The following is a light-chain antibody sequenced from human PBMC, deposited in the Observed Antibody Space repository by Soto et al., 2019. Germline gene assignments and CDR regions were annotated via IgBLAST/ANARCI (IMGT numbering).Light chain of an antibody. CDR3: QQYGSSPLA. CDR1: QSVSSSY. CDR2: GAS. V-gene: IGKV3-20*01. Sequence: EIVLTQSPGTLSLSPGERATLSCRASQSVSSSYLAWYQQKPGQAPRLLIYGASSRATGIPDRFSGSGSGTDVRLAISRLEPEDFAVYYCQQYGSSPLAFGQGTRLEIK. J-gene: IGKJ5*01.